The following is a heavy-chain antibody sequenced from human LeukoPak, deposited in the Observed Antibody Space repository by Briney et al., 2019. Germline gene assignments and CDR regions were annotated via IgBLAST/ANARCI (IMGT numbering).Heavy chain of an antibody. CDR1: GGTFSTYA. V-gene: IGHV1-69*06. D-gene: IGHD2-15*01. CDR3: ARPIVEGIYCGMDV. J-gene: IGHJ6*04. CDR2: IIPIFGTA. Sequence: SVKVSSKASGGTFSTYAISWVRQAPGQGLEWMGGIIPIFGTAHYAQKFQGRVTITADKSTSTAYMELSSLRSEDTAVYYCARPIVEGIYCGMDVWGKGTTVTVSS.